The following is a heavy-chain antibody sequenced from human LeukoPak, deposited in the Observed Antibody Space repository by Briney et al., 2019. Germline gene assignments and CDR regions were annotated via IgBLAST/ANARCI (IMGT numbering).Heavy chain of an antibody. V-gene: IGHV4-34*01. CDR3: ARGCITIFGVGSRWGYYYGMDV. Sequence: SETLSLTCAVYGGSFSGYYWSWIRQPPGKGLEWIGEISHSGSTNYNPSLKSRVTISVDTSKNQFSLKLSSVTAADTAVYYCARGCITIFGVGSRWGYYYGMDVWGQGTTVTDSS. CDR2: ISHSGST. J-gene: IGHJ6*02. CDR1: GGSFSGYY. D-gene: IGHD3-3*01.